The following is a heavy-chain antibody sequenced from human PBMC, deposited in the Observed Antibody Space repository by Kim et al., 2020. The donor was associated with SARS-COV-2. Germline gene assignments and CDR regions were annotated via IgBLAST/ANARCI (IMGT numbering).Heavy chain of an antibody. CDR1: GGTFSSYA. J-gene: IGHJ3*02. V-gene: IGHV1-69*06. CDR3: ARPSGSYSDAFDI. Sequence: SVKVSCKASGGTFSSYAISWVRQAPGQGLEWMGGIIPIFGTANYAQKFQGRVTITADKSTSTAYMELSSLRSEDTAVYYCARPSGSYSDAFDIWGQGTMVTVSS. CDR2: IIPIFGTA. D-gene: IGHD1-26*01.